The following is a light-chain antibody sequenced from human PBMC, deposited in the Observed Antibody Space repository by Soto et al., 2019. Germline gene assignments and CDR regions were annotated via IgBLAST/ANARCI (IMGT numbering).Light chain of an antibody. CDR3: QKCKGAPHT. J-gene: IGKJ4*01. CDR2: AAS. CDR1: QDIGNF. V-gene: IGKV1-27*01. Sequence: DIQMTQSPSSLSAFVGXRVTITCRASQDIGNFLAWYQQKPGKVPKLLIYAASTSQSGVPSRFSGSGSGTDFTLTISSLQPEDVATYCCQKCKGAPHTFGGGTTGDLK.